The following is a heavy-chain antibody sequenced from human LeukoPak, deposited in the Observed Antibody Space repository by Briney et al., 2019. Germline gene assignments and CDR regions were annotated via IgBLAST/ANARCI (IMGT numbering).Heavy chain of an antibody. J-gene: IGHJ4*02. CDR3: ARGFGSSGDFDY. Sequence: PSETLSLTCTVSGGSISSDYWSWIRQPPGKGLEWIGYISYSGNTNYNPSLKSRVTISVDTSENQFSLKLSSVPAADTAVYYCARGFGSSGDFDYWGQGTLVTVSS. CDR1: GGSISSDY. D-gene: IGHD3-22*01. V-gene: IGHV4-59*01. CDR2: ISYSGNT.